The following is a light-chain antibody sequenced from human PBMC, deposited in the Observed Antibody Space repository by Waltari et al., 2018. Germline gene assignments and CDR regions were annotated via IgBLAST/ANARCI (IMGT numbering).Light chain of an antibody. CDR2: WAS. CDR1: QSVLYSSNNRNY. J-gene: IGKJ2*01. Sequence: DIVMTQSPDSLAVSLGERATINCKSSQSVLYSSNNRNYLAWYQQKPGQPPKLLIYWASTRESGVPDRFSGSGSGTDVTLTSSSLQAEDVAVYYCQQYYSTPPYTFGQGTKLEI. CDR3: QQYYSTPPYT. V-gene: IGKV4-1*01.